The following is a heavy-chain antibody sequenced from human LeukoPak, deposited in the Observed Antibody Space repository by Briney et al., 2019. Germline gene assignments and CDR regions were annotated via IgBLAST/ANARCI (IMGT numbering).Heavy chain of an antibody. Sequence: NPSETLSLTCTLFGGSVNNADYYWGWIRQSPGKGLEWIGDFNPSLRSRVTISLDASRTQFSLKLTSVTAADTAVYFCARIFDSWGQGTLVTVSS. J-gene: IGHJ4*02. CDR2: F. CDR1: GGSVNNADYY. CDR3: ARIFDS. V-gene: IGHV4-39*07.